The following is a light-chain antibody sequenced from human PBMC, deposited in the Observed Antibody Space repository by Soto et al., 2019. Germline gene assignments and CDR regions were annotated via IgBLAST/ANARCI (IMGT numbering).Light chain of an antibody. Sequence: EFVLTQSPATLSLSPGERATLSCRASQSVSSSYLAWYQQKPGQAPRLLIYGASTRATGIPARFSGSGSGTEFTLTISSLQSEDFAVYYCQQYNNWPPTWTFGQGTKVAIK. CDR3: QQYNNWPPTWT. V-gene: IGKV3-15*01. CDR1: QSVSSSY. J-gene: IGKJ1*01. CDR2: GAS.